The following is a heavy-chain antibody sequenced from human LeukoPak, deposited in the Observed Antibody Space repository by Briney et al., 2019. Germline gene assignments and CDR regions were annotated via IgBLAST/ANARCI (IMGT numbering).Heavy chain of an antibody. CDR1: GYTLTELS. J-gene: IGHJ4*02. CDR2: FDPEDGET. D-gene: IGHD3-22*01. CDR3: ATGPLGDSSGYYWHY. V-gene: IGHV1-24*01. Sequence: ASVKVSCKVSGYTLTELSMHWVRQAPGKGLEWMGGFDPEDGETIYAQKFQGRVTMTEDTSTDTAYMELSSLRSEDTAVYYFATGPLGDSSGYYWHYWGQGTLVTVSS.